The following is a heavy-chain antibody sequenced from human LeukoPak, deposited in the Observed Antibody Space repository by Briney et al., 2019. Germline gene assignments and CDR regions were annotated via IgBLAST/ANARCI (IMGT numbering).Heavy chain of an antibody. CDR2: INPNSGGT. D-gene: IGHD3-22*01. Sequence: GASVKVSCKASGYTFTGYYMHWVRQAPGQGLEWMGWINPNSGGTNYAQKFQGRVTMTRDTSISTAYMELSRLRSDDTAVYYCARGGLNYYDRSGYYDYWGQGTLVTVSS. CDR3: ARGGLNYYDRSGYYDY. J-gene: IGHJ4*02. V-gene: IGHV1-2*02. CDR1: GYTFTGYY.